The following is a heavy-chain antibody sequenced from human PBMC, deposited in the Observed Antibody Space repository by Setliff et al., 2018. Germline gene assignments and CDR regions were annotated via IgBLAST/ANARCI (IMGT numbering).Heavy chain of an antibody. CDR2: IRYNGDYDGDKK. J-gene: IGHJ4*02. D-gene: IGHD6-13*01. CDR3: TKDPRYRSTWPHPAYFDN. CDR1: GFTFAMYG. V-gene: IGHV3-30*02. Sequence: PGGSLRLSCAASGFTFAMYGMHWVRQAPGKGLEWVTFIRYNGDYDGDKKYYADSVKGRFIISRDNSKDTLFLQINSLRNEDTAVYYCTKDPRYRSTWPHPAYFDNWGQGTLVTVSS.